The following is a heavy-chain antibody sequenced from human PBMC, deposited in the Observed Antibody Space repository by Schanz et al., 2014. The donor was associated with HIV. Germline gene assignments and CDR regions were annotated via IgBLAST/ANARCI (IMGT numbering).Heavy chain of an antibody. CDR3: AKEYVSGWGRQLYPMDV. CDR2: TSYDGRNT. D-gene: IGHD6-19*01. V-gene: IGHV3-30*18. J-gene: IGHJ6*02. CDR1: GLTFSSYG. Sequence: QVQLVESGGGVVQPGRSLRLSCAASGLTFSSYGMHWVRQAPGKGLEWVAGTSYDGRNTYYADSVKGRFSISRDNFKSTVVLQMDNVRVDDTALYFCAKEYVSGWGRQLYPMDVWGQGTAVIVSS.